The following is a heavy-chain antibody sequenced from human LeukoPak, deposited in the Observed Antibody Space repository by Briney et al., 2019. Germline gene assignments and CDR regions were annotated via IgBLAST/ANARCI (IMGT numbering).Heavy chain of an antibody. CDR2: INWNGGST. CDR1: GFTFDDYG. Sequence: PGGSLRLSCAASGFTFDDYGMGWVRQAPGKGLEWVSGINWNGGSTGYADSVKGRFTISRDNAKNSLYLQMDSLRAEDTALYYCARYFDPYYYGSGSPSFDYWGQGTLVTVSS. J-gene: IGHJ4*02. D-gene: IGHD3-10*01. CDR3: ARYFDPYYYGSGSPSFDY. V-gene: IGHV3-20*04.